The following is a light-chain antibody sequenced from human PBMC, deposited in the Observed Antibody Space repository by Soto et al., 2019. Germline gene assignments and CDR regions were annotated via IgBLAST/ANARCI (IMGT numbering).Light chain of an antibody. Sequence: QTVVTQEPSLTVSPGGTVTLTCASSTGAVTSGYYPNWFQQKPGQAPRALIYGTNNKHSWTPARFSGSLLGGKAALTLSGVQPEDEAEYYCLLYYGSWVFGGGTKLTGL. V-gene: IGLV7-43*01. J-gene: IGLJ3*02. CDR1: TGAVTSGYY. CDR2: GTN. CDR3: LLYYGSWV.